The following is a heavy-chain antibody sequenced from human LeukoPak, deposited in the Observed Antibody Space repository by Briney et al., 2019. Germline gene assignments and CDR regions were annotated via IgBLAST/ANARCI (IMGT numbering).Heavy chain of an antibody. CDR1: GGSISSTNYY. V-gene: IGHV4-39*07. CDR2: IYYSGRT. D-gene: IGHD6-6*01. Sequence: PSETLSLTCIVSGGSISSTNYYWGWIRQPPGKGLECIGSIYYSGRTYYKPSLKSRVTISVDASKNQFSLKLSSVTAADTAVYYCARIAYSSSTDYWGQGTLVTVSS. J-gene: IGHJ4*02. CDR3: ARIAYSSSTDY.